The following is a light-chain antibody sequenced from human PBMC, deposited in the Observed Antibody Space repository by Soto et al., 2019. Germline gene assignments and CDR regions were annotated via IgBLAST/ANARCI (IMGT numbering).Light chain of an antibody. CDR2: GAS. V-gene: IGKV3-20*01. CDR1: QSVSSSY. CDR3: QQYGSSRT. J-gene: IGKJ1*01. Sequence: EMVLTQSPGTLSLSPGERVTLSCRASQSVSSSYLAWYQQKPGQAPRLLIYGASSRATGIPDRFSGSGSGTAFTLTISRLEPEDFAVYYCQQYGSSRTFGQGTKVEI.